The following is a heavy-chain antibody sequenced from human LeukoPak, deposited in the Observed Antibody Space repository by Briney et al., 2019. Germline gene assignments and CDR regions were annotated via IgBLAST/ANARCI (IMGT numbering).Heavy chain of an antibody. Sequence: SQTLSLTCAISGDSVSSNSAAWTWIRQSPSRGLEWLGRTYYRSKWYNDYAVSVKSRITINPDTSKNQFSLHLNSVTPEDTAIYYCARGSYDSTCTWGQGTLVTASS. CDR2: TYYRSKWYN. J-gene: IGHJ4*02. CDR3: ARGSYDSTCT. D-gene: IGHD3-22*01. CDR1: GDSVSSNSAA. V-gene: IGHV6-1*01.